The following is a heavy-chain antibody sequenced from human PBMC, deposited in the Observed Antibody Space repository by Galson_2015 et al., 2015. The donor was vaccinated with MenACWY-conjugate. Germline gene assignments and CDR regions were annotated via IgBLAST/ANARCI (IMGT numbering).Heavy chain of an antibody. CDR1: GFTFSSYR. J-gene: IGHJ3*02. V-gene: IGHV3-74*01. CDR2: INSDGSST. CDR3: ARKGPNASHLDGIDI. D-gene: IGHD2-8*01. Sequence: SLRLSCAASGFTFSSYRMHWVRQLPGKGPVWVSRINSDGSSTSYADSVKGRFTISRDNAKNTLYLQMSSLRAEDTAVYYCARKGPNASHLDGIDIWDQGTLVTVSS.